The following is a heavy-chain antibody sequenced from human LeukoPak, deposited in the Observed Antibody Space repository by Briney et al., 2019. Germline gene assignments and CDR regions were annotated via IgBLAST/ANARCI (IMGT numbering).Heavy chain of an antibody. CDR1: GFTFSSYA. CDR2: ISGSGGST. CDR3: AKMMGTVAGRYYYYYYMDV. Sequence: GGSLRLSCAASGFTFSSYAMSWVRQAPGKGLEWVSAISGSGGSTYYADSVKGRFTISRGNSKNTLYLQMNSLRAEDTAVYYCAKMMGTVAGRYYYYYYMDVWGKGTTVTVSS. D-gene: IGHD6-19*01. V-gene: IGHV3-23*01. J-gene: IGHJ6*03.